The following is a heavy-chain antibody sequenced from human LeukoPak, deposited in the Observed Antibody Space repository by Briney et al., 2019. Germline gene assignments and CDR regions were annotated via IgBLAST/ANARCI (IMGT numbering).Heavy chain of an antibody. D-gene: IGHD3-22*01. CDR1: GFPFSTYS. Sequence: GGSLRLSCVTSGFPFSTYSMNWVRQAPGKGLEWVSYISSSSSTIYYADSVKGRFTISRDNAKNSLYLQMNSLRAEDTAVYYCARDPKYYYDSSGYPGGLFDYWGQGTLVTVSS. V-gene: IGHV3-48*04. J-gene: IGHJ4*02. CDR2: ISSSSSTI. CDR3: ARDPKYYYDSSGYPGGLFDY.